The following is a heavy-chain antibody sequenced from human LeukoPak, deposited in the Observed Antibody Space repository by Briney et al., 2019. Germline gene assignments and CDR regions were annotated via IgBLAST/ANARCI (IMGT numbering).Heavy chain of an antibody. CDR1: GFTFSSYW. CDR2: IKQDGSEK. D-gene: IGHD2/OR15-2a*01. V-gene: IGHV3-7*01. Sequence: GGSLRLSCAASGFTFSSYWMSSVRQDPGKGLEWVVNIKQDGSEKYYADSGKGRFTISRDNAKNSLYLQMNSLRAEDTAVYYCAREPVYSNSWGAFDIWGQGTMVTVSS. J-gene: IGHJ3*02. CDR3: AREPVYSNSWGAFDI.